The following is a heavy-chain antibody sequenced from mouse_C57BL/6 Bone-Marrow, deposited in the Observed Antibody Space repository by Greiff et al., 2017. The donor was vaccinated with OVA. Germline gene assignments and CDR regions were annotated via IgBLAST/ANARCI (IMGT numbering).Heavy chain of an antibody. D-gene: IGHD2-2*01. J-gene: IGHJ2*01. CDR3: ARWGGYDGALYYFDY. V-gene: IGHV1-64*01. CDR1: GYTFTSYW. CDR2: IHPNSGST. Sequence: VKLQQPGAELVKPGASVKLSCKASGYTFTSYWMHWVKQRPGQGLEWIGMIHPNSGSTNYNEKFKSKATLTVDKSSSTAYMQLSSLTSEDSAVYYCARWGGYDGALYYFDYWGQGTTLTVSS.